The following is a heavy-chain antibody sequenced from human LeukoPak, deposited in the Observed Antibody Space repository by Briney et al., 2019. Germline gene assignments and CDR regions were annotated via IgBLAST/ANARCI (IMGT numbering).Heavy chain of an antibody. CDR3: AKGSSRSATVTTIDY. J-gene: IGHJ4*02. CDR2: ISGSGGST. Sequence: GGSLRLSCAASGFTFSSYAMSWVRQAPGKGLEWVSAISGSGGSTYYADSVKGRFTISRDNSRNTLYLQMNSLRVDDTAVYYCAKGSSRSATVTTIDYWGQGTLVTVSS. V-gene: IGHV3-23*01. CDR1: GFTFSSYA. D-gene: IGHD4-17*01.